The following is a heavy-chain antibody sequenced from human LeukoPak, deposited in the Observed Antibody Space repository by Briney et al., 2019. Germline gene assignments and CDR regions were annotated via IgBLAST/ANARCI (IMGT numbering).Heavy chain of an antibody. D-gene: IGHD6-13*01. CDR3: ARVGGSSAIFDY. CDR1: AYSISSGFY. J-gene: IGHJ4*02. CDR2: IYHSGIS. Sequence: SETLSLTCTVSAYSISSGFYWGWIRQPPGKGLEWIGSIYHSGISYYNPSLKSRVTISVDTSKNQFSLKLSSVTAADTAVYYCARVGGSSAIFDYWGQGTLVTVSS. V-gene: IGHV4-38-2*02.